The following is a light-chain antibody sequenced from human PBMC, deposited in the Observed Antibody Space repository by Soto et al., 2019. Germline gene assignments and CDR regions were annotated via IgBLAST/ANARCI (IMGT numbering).Light chain of an antibody. J-gene: IGLJ2*01. V-gene: IGLV2-14*01. CDR3: SSYTSSSTVL. Sequence: QSALTQPASVSGSPGQSITLSCTGTSSDVGGYNFVSWYQQHPGTAPKLMIYDVTNRPSGVSNRFSGSKSGNTASLTISGLQPEDEADYYCSSYTSSSTVLFGGGTKLTVL. CDR1: SSDVGGYNF. CDR2: DVT.